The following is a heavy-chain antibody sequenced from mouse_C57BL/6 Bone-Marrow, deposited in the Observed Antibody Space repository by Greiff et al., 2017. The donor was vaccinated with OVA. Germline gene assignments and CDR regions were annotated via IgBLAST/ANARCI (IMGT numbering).Heavy chain of an antibody. V-gene: IGHV1-64*01. Sequence: QVQLQQPGAELVKPGASVKLSCKASGYTFTSYWMHWVKQRPGQGLEWIGMIHPNSGSTNYNEKFKSKATLTVDKSSSTAYMQLSSLTSEDSAVDYGARENYYGSSYWFAYWGQGTLVTVSA. CDR3: ARENYYGSSYWFAY. CDR2: IHPNSGST. CDR1: GYTFTSYW. D-gene: IGHD1-1*01. J-gene: IGHJ3*01.